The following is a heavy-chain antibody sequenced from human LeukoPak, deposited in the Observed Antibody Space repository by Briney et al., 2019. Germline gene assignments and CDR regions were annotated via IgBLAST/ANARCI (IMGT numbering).Heavy chain of an antibody. Sequence: GGSLRLSCAASGFTFDDYAMHWVRQAPGKGLEWVSGISWNSGSIGYADSVKGRFTISRDNAKNSLYLQINSLRAEDTALYYCAKDTHIVAGFDAFDIWGQGTMVTVSS. J-gene: IGHJ3*02. CDR2: ISWNSGSI. D-gene: IGHD2-21*01. V-gene: IGHV3-9*01. CDR3: AKDTHIVAGFDAFDI. CDR1: GFTFDDYA.